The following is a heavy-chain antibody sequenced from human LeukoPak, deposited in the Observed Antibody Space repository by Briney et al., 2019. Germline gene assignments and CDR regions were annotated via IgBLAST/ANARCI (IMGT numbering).Heavy chain of an antibody. Sequence: PGRSLRLSCAASGFTFSSYGMHWVRQAPGKGLEWVAVIWYDGSNKYYADSVKGRFTISRDNSKNTLYLQMNSLRAEDTAVYYCARDGQFWSGRPAVHYYYYYYMDVWGKGTTVTVSS. V-gene: IGHV3-33*01. CDR2: IWYDGSNK. D-gene: IGHD3-3*01. CDR1: GFTFSSYG. CDR3: ARDGQFWSGRPAVHYYYYYYMDV. J-gene: IGHJ6*03.